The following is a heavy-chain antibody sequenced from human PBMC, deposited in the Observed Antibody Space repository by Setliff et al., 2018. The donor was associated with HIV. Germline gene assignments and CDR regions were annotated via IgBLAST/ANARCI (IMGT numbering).Heavy chain of an antibody. V-gene: IGHV2-5*02. J-gene: IGHJ4*02. CDR2: IYWDDDK. CDR3: AHSKNRYDSGGYYFDY. Sequence: SGPTLVNPTQTLTLTCTFSGFSLSTSGVGVGWIRQPPGQTLEWLTLIYWDDDKRYSPSLKNRLTITKDTSKNQLVLTVTNMDPVDTATYYCAHSKNRYDSGGYYFDYWGQGTLVTVSS. CDR1: GFSLSTSGVG. D-gene: IGHD3-22*01.